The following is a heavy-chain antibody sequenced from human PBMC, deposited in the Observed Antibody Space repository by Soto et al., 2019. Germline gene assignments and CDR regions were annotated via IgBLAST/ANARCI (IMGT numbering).Heavy chain of an antibody. V-gene: IGHV3-53*01. CDR2: IYSGGST. CDR1: GFTVSSNY. CDR3: AVPTGAGAYYYYGMDV. J-gene: IGHJ6*02. Sequence: EVQLVESGGGLIQPGGSLRLSCAASGFTVSSNYMSWVRQAPGKGLEWVSVIYSGGSTYYADSVKGRFTISRDNSKNTLYLQMNSLRAEDTAVYYCAVPTGAGAYYYYGMDVWGQGTTVTISS. D-gene: IGHD3-10*01.